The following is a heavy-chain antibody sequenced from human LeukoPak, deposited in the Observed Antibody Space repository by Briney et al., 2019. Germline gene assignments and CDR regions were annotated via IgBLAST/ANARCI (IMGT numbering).Heavy chain of an antibody. V-gene: IGHV4-38-2*02. J-gene: IGHJ4*02. CDR1: GYSISSGYY. CDR2: IYHSGST. CDR3: ARVLVGANRGFDY. Sequence: SETLSLTCTVSGYSISSGYYWGWIGPPPGKGLEWIGSIYHSGSTYYNPSLKSRVTISVDMSKNHFSLKLSSVTAADTAVYYCARVLVGANRGFDYWGQGTLVTVSS. D-gene: IGHD1-26*01.